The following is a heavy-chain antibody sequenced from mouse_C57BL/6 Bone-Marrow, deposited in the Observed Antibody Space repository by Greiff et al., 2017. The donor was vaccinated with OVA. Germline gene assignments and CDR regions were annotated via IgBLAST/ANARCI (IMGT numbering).Heavy chain of an antibody. CDR3: ARNLYYGSSYDWYFDV. V-gene: IGHV1-22*01. CDR1: GYTFTDYN. CDR2: INPNNGGT. Sequence: EVKVVESGPELVKPGASVKMSCKASGYTFTDYNMHWVKQSHGKSLEWIGYINPNNGGTSYNQKFKGKATLTVNKSSSTAYMELRSLTSEDSAVYYCARNLYYGSSYDWYFDVWGTGTTVTVSS. D-gene: IGHD1-1*01. J-gene: IGHJ1*03.